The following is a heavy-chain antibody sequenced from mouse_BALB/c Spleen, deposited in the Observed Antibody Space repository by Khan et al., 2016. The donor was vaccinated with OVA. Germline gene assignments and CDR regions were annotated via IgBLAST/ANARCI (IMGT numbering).Heavy chain of an antibody. Sequence: EVQLVESGPGLVKPSQTVSLTCTVTGISITSGNYRWSWIRQFPGNKLEWIGNIYYSGTVTYNPSLTSRTPITRDTSKNQFFLEMNSLTAEDTATYYCARDYGSLYWYFDVWGAGTTFTVSS. CDR3: ARDYGSLYWYFDV. D-gene: IGHD1-1*01. V-gene: IGHV3-5*02. CDR1: GISITSGNYR. J-gene: IGHJ1*01. CDR2: IYYSGTV.